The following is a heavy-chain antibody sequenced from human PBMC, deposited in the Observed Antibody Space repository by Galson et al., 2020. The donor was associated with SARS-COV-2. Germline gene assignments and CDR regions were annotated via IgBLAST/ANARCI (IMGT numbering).Heavy chain of an antibody. J-gene: IGHJ6*02. D-gene: IGHD3-10*01. CDR2: ISYDGSNK. Sequence: GGSLRLSCAASGFTFSSYGMHWVRQAPGKGLEWVAVISYDGSNKYYADSVKGRFTISRDNSKNTLYLQMNSLRAEDTAVYYCAKDRGFGESLPYGMDVWGQGTTVTVSS. V-gene: IGHV3-30*18. CDR1: GFTFSSYG. CDR3: AKDRGFGESLPYGMDV.